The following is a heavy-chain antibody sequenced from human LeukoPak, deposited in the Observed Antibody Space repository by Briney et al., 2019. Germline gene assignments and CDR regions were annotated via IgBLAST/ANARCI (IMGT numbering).Heavy chain of an antibody. CDR1: GGSISSSSYY. CDR3: ARADIKSGDITYYFDY. CDR2: IYYSGST. J-gene: IGHJ4*02. Sequence: TSETLSLTCTVSGGSISSSSYYWGWIRQPPGKGLEWIGSIYYSGSTYYNPSLKSRVTISVDTSKNQFSLKLSSVTAADTAVYYCARADIKSGDITYYFDYWGQGTLVTVSS. D-gene: IGHD2-21*02. V-gene: IGHV4-39*07.